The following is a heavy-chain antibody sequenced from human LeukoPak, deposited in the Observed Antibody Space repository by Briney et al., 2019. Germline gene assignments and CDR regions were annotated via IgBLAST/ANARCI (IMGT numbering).Heavy chain of an antibody. CDR2: IYYGGST. CDR3: ARDRIVGANFDY. CDR1: GGSISGSYY. D-gene: IGHD1-26*01. J-gene: IGHJ4*02. V-gene: IGHV4-39*07. Sequence: PSETLSLTCTVSGGSISGSYYWVWIRQPPGQGLEWIGSIYYGGSTYYNPSLKSRVTISVDTSKNQFSLKLSSVTAADTAVYYCARDRIVGANFDYWGQGTLVTVSS.